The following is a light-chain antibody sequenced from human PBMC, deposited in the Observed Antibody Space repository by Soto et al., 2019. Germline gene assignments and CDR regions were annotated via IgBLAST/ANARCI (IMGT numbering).Light chain of an antibody. CDR3: SSYTSSNTWV. V-gene: IGLV2-14*01. J-gene: IGLJ3*02. CDR1: SSDVGGYNY. CDR2: EVS. Sequence: QSALTQPASVSGSPGQSITISCTGTSSDVGGYNYVSWYQQHPGKAPKLMLYEVSNRPSGVSNRFAGSKSSNTASLAISGLQAEDEADYYCSSYTSSNTWVFGGGTKLTVL.